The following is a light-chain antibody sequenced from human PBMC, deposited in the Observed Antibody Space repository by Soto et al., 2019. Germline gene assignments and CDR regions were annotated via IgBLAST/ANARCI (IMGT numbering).Light chain of an antibody. J-gene: IGKJ3*01. CDR1: QSISTSY. Sequence: DIVLTQSPGTLSLSPGERATLSCRAIQSISTSYLAWYQQKPGQAPRLLVYGASLRATGIPDRFSGSGSGTDFTPNISRLEPEDFAVYYCQQYGSSRFTCGPRTKVDIK. V-gene: IGKV3-20*01. CDR3: QQYGSSRFT. CDR2: GAS.